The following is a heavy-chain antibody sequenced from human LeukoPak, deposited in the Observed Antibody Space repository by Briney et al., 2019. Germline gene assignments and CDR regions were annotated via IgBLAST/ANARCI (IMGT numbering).Heavy chain of an antibody. CDR3: ARDQSAGYSSSGSSSWGRLGD. CDR1: GFTFSSYA. J-gene: IGHJ4*02. CDR2: ISYDGSDK. D-gene: IGHD6-13*01. Sequence: GRSLRLSCAASGFTFSSYAMHWVRQAPGKGLEWVAVISYDGSDKYYADSVKGRFTISRDNSKNTLYLQMNSLTTEDTAVYYCARDQSAGYSSSGSSSWGRLGDWGQGTLVTVSS. V-gene: IGHV3-30-3*01.